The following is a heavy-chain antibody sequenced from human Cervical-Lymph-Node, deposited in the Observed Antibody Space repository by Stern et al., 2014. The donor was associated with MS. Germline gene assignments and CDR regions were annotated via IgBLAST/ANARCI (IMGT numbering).Heavy chain of an antibody. CDR2: IRTYNGKP. CDR3: ARRLTVTTFDY. D-gene: IGHD4-11*01. CDR1: GYPFTNYG. V-gene: IGHV1-18*01. Sequence: QLVQSGAEVKKPGASLKVSCKASGYPFTNYGISWVRQAPGQGLEWMGWIRTYNGKPNYAQKLQGRVTLTTTTYTSIARMELRSLRSDDTAVYYCARRLTVTTFDYWGQGALVTVPS. J-gene: IGHJ4*02.